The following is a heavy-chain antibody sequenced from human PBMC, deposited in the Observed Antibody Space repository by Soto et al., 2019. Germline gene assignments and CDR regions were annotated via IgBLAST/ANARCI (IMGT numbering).Heavy chain of an antibody. CDR1: GFTFGDYA. Sequence: HPGGSLRLSCTASGFTFGDYAMSWFRQAPGKGLEWVGFIRSKAYGGTTEYAASVKGRFTISRDDSKSIAYLQMNSLKTEDTAVYYCTRDSYDSSGYYVLVPKYWGQGTLVTVSS. D-gene: IGHD3-22*01. CDR2: IRSKAYGGTT. CDR3: TRDSYDSSGYYVLVPKY. V-gene: IGHV3-49*03. J-gene: IGHJ4*02.